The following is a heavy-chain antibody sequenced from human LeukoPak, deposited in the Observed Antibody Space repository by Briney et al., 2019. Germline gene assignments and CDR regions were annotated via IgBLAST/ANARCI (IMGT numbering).Heavy chain of an antibody. V-gene: IGHV1-3*01. D-gene: IGHD3-10*01. J-gene: IGHJ4*02. Sequence: ASVKVSCKASGYTFTNYAMNWVRQAPGQGLEWMGWINAGNGNTKYSQKFQGRVTITRDTSASTAYMELSSLRSEDTAVYYCARFSYRGLDYWGQGTLVTVSS. CDR2: INAGNGNT. CDR3: ARFSYRGLDY. CDR1: GYTFTNYA.